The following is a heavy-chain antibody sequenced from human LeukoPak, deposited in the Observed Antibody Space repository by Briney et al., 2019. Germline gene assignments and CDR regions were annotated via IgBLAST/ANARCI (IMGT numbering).Heavy chain of an antibody. J-gene: IGHJ4*02. Sequence: ASVKVSCKASGYTFTMFGISWVRQAPGQGLEWMGWISAYNGNTNYARSLQGRLTMTTDTSTRTAYMELRSLRSDDTALYYCARGGYYYGSGTYQYHFDYWGQGTLVTVSS. CDR1: GYTFTMFG. CDR3: ARGGYYYGSGTYQYHFDY. V-gene: IGHV1-18*01. D-gene: IGHD3-10*01. CDR2: ISAYNGNT.